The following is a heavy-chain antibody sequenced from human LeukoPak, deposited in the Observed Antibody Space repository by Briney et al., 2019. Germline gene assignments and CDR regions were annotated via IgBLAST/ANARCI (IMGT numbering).Heavy chain of an antibody. CDR1: GFTFSSYS. V-gene: IGHV3-21*01. J-gene: IGHJ5*02. CDR3: ARDNSEGQWLVGNWFDP. Sequence: GGSLRLSCAASGFTFSSYSMNWVRQAPGKGLEWVSSISSSSSYIYYADSVKGRFTISRDNARNSLYLQMNSLRAEDTAVYYCARDNSEGQWLVGNWFDPWGQGTLVTVSS. CDR2: ISSSSSYI. D-gene: IGHD6-19*01.